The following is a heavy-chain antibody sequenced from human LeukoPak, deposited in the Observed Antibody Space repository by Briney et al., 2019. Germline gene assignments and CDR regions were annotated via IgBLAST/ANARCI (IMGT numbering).Heavy chain of an antibody. CDR1: GGSISGYY. Sequence: IPSETLSLTCTVSGGSISGYYWSWIRQTPGNELEWIGYISYSVSTNYNPSLKTRVTISVDTSKNQLSLKLSSVTAADTAVYYCARAKGGWLQLEGYYHYMDVWGKGTTVTVSS. J-gene: IGHJ6*03. CDR3: ARAKGGWLQLEGYYHYMDV. V-gene: IGHV4-59*01. CDR2: ISYSVST. D-gene: IGHD5-24*01.